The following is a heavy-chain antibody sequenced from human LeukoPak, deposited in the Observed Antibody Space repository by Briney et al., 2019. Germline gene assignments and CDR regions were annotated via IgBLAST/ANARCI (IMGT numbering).Heavy chain of an antibody. D-gene: IGHD5-18*01. Sequence: PGGSLRLSCAASGFTFSDYYMSWIRQAPGKGLEWVSYISSSGSTIYYADSVKGRFTISRDNSKNTLSLQMNSLRAEDTAVYYCAREYSYGSAYFDYWGQGTQVTVSS. CDR3: AREYSYGSAYFDY. V-gene: IGHV3-11*04. CDR1: GFTFSDYY. CDR2: ISSSGSTI. J-gene: IGHJ4*02.